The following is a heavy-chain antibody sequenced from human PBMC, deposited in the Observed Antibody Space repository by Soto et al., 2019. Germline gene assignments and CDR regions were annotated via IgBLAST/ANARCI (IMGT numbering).Heavy chain of an antibody. CDR1: GFTFSSYA. CDR3: AKIHSGSSEDAFDV. D-gene: IGHD6-19*01. V-gene: IGHV3-23*01. Sequence: EVQLLESGGGLVQPGGSQRHSCAASGFTFSSYAMSWVRQGPGKGLEWVTLISGSGGVTDYADSVKGRFTVSRDNSKNTMYLELNSLTAGDTAIYYCAKIHSGSSEDAFDVWGQGTVVTVSS. J-gene: IGHJ3*01. CDR2: ISGSGGVT.